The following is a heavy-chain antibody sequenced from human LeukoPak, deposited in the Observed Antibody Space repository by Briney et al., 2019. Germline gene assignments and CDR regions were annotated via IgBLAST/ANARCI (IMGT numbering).Heavy chain of an antibody. Sequence: PGGSLRLSCAASGFTFSSYSMNWARQAPGKGLEWVSSISSSSSYIYYADSVKGRFTISRDNAKNSLYLQMNSLRAEDTAVYYCATFGGYDPFFDYWGQGTLVTVSS. CDR2: ISSSSSYI. V-gene: IGHV3-21*01. CDR1: GFTFSSYS. D-gene: IGHD5-12*01. J-gene: IGHJ4*02. CDR3: ATFGGYDPFFDY.